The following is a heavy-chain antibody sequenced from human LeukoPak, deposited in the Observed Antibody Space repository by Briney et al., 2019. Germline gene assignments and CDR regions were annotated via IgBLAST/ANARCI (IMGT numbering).Heavy chain of an antibody. V-gene: IGHV4-39*01. CDR3: ASSLLWFGESRGNWFDP. Sequence: SETLSLTCTVSGGSISSSSYYWGWIRQPPGKGLEWIGSIYYSGSTYYNPSLKSRVTISVDTSKNQFSLKLSSVTAADTAVYYCASSLLWFGESRGNWFDPWGQGTLVTVSS. J-gene: IGHJ5*02. CDR1: GGSISSSSYY. D-gene: IGHD3-10*01. CDR2: IYYSGST.